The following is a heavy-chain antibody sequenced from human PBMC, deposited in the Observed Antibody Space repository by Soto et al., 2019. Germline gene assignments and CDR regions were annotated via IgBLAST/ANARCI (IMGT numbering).Heavy chain of an antibody. CDR2: IAYDGTIK. CDR3: ARDEIKGDPDYLDS. V-gene: IGHV3-30-3*01. CDR1: GFTFSANA. Sequence: QEQLVESGGDVVQPGRSLTLSCAASGFTFSANAMHWVRQAPGKGLEWVAVIAYDGTIKIYRDSVKGRFTISRDDSKSTLYLQMNSLGPEDTAVYYCARDEIKGDPDYLDSWGQGTLVTVSS. J-gene: IGHJ4*02.